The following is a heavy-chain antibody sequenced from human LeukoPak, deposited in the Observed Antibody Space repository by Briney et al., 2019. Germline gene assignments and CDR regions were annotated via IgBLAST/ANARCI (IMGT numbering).Heavy chain of an antibody. CDR1: GFTVSSNY. V-gene: IGHV3-53*01. J-gene: IGHJ5*01. Sequence: PGGSLRLSCAASGFTVSSNYMSWVRQAPGKGLEWVSVIYSGGSTYYADSVKGRFTISRDNSKNTLYLQMNSLRAEDTAVYYCARVEYGDYMWFDSWGQGTLVTVSS. CDR2: IYSGGST. D-gene: IGHD4-17*01. CDR3: ARVEYGDYMWFDS.